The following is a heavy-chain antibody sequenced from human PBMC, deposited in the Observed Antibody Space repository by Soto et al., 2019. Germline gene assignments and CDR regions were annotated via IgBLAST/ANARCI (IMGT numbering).Heavy chain of an antibody. CDR2: IYYSGST. D-gene: IGHD3-22*01. Sequence: SETLSLTCTVSGGSISSGGYYWSWIRQHPGKGMEWIGYIYYSGSTYYNPSLKSRVTISVDTSKNQFSLKLSSVTAADTAVYYCARDASDYYDSSGYYLFDYWGQGTLVTVS. V-gene: IGHV4-31*03. CDR1: GGSISSGGYY. CDR3: ARDASDYYDSSGYYLFDY. J-gene: IGHJ4*02.